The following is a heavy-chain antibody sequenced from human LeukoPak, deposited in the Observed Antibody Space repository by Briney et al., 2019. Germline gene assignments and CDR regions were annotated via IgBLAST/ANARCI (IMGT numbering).Heavy chain of an antibody. J-gene: IGHJ4*02. D-gene: IGHD4-17*01. CDR2: IIPIFGTA. V-gene: IGHV1-69*13. CDR1: GYTFTSYG. CDR3: ARASPHDYGDYALDY. Sequence: SVKVSCKASGYTFTSYGISWVRQAPGQGLEWMGGIIPIFGTANYAQKFQGRVTITADESTSTAYMELSSLRSEDTAVYYCARASPHDYGDYALDYWGQGTLVTVSS.